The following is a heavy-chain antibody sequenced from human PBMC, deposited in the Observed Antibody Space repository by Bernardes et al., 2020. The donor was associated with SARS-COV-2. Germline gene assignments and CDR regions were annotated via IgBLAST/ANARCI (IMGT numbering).Heavy chain of an antibody. D-gene: IGHD6-19*01. Sequence: SATLSLTCAVYIGSFSGHYWTWIRQPPGKGLEWIGEINHIGITNYNPSLKSRVTISADTSKNQFSLKLSSVTAADTAVYYCARVAAPDLHGAGTLDYWGQGTLVTVSS. J-gene: IGHJ4*02. CDR1: IGSFSGHY. CDR3: ARVAAPDLHGAGTLDY. CDR2: INHIGIT. V-gene: IGHV4-34*01.